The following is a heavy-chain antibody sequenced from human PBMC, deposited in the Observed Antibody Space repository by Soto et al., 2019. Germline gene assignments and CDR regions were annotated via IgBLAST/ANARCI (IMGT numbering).Heavy chain of an antibody. D-gene: IGHD5-18*01. CDR3: ASTSFGGYSYGYAYIDY. CDR1: GFTFSNYK. CDR2: ISSGDSYI. V-gene: IGHV3-21*01. Sequence: GGSLRLSCAASGFTFSNYKMNWVRQAPGKGLEWISAISSGDSYIYYADSVKGRFTISRDDAKNSLYLQMSSLSVEDTAVYYCASTSFGGYSYGYAYIDYWGQGTLVTVSS. J-gene: IGHJ4*02.